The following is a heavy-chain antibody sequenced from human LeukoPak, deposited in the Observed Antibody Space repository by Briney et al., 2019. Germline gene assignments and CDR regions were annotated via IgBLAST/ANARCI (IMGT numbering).Heavy chain of an antibody. V-gene: IGHV4-59*12. J-gene: IGHJ5*02. D-gene: IGHD5-24*01. CDR1: GGSISSYY. CDR2: IYYSGST. Sequence: SETLSLTCTVSGGSISSYYWSWIRQPPGKGLEWIGYIYYSGSTNYNPSLKSRVTISVDTSKNQFSLKLSSVTAADTAVYYCARSLRRGFGYNWFDPWGQGTLVTVSS. CDR3: ARSLRRGFGYNWFDP.